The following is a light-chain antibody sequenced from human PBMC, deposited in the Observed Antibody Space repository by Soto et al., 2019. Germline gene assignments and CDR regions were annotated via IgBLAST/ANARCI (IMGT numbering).Light chain of an antibody. Sequence: EIVLTQSPGTLSLSPGERATLSCRASQSVSSSYLAWYQQKPGQAPRLLIYGASSRPTSIPDRFSGSGSGTDFTLTISRLEPEDFAVYYCQQYGSSPTWTFGQGTKVEIK. CDR2: GAS. V-gene: IGKV3-20*01. CDR1: QSVSSSY. CDR3: QQYGSSPTWT. J-gene: IGKJ1*01.